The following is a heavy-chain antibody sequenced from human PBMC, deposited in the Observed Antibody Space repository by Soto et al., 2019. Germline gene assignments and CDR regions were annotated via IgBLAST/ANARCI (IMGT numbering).Heavy chain of an antibody. CDR2: IYSGGST. CDR3: ARAVGYGDYVFDY. J-gene: IGHJ4*02. D-gene: IGHD4-17*01. CDR1: GFTVSSNY. Sequence: GGSLRLSCAASGFTVSSNYMSWVRQAPGKELEWVSVIYSGGSTYYADSVKGRFTISRDNSKNTLYLQMNSLRAEDTAVYYCARAVGYGDYVFDYWGQGTLVTVSS. V-gene: IGHV3-53*01.